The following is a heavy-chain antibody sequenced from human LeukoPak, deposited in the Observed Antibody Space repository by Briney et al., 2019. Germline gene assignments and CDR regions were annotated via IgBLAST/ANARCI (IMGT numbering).Heavy chain of an antibody. V-gene: IGHV3-23*01. CDR2: IRDSGGST. CDR3: AKAHYKDY. CDR1: GFTFSSYA. Sequence: GGSLRLSCAASGFTFSSYALCWVRAAPGKVVGWGAGIRDSGGSTYYPFSVKSQFTISRDNSKKTMHLHRDRLRDEDAAVYYCAKAHYKDYWGQGTLVTVSS. D-gene: IGHD4-11*01. J-gene: IGHJ4*02.